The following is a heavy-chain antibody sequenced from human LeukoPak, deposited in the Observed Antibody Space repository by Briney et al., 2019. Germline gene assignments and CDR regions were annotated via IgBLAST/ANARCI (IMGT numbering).Heavy chain of an antibody. CDR3: ARLATGQYGGNIDY. Sequence: GGSLRLSRAASGFTFSSYSMNWVRQAPGKGLEWVSSISSSSSYIYYADSVKGRFTISRDNAKNSLYLQMNSLRAEDTAVYYCARLATGQYGGNIDYWGQGTLVTVSS. CDR1: GFTFSSYS. J-gene: IGHJ4*02. D-gene: IGHD4-23*01. CDR2: ISSSSSYI. V-gene: IGHV3-21*01.